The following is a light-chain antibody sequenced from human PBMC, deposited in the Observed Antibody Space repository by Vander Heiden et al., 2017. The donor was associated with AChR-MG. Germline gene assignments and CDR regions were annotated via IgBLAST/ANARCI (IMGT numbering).Light chain of an antibody. V-gene: IGLV2-8*01. CDR3: SSYGGSNNLV. CDR2: EVT. Sequence: QSALTQPPSASGSLGQSVTISCTGTSSDVGGHNFVSWYQQHPDKAPKLRIYEVTKRPSGVPDRFSGSKSGNTASLTVSGLQAEDEADYYCSSYGGSNNLVFGGGTKLTVL. CDR1: SSDVGGHNF. J-gene: IGLJ3*02.